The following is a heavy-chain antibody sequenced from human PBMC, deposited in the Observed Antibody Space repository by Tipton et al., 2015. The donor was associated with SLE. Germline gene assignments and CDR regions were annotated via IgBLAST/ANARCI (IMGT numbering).Heavy chain of an antibody. CDR2: ISYDGSNR. CDR1: GFTFSDYV. Sequence: SLRLSCAASGFTFSDYVMHWVRQAPGKGLEWVGVISYDGSNRYYADSVKGRFTISRDNSKNTLYLQMNSLRAEDTAVYYCARALGDYGYYYGMDVWGQGTTVTVSS. CDR3: ARALGDYGYYYGMDV. V-gene: IGHV3-30*19. D-gene: IGHD4-17*01. J-gene: IGHJ6*02.